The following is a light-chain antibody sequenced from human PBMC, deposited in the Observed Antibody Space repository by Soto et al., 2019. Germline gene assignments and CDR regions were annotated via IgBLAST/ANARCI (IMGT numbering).Light chain of an antibody. V-gene: IGLV1-44*01. J-gene: IGLJ3*02. Sequence: QSVLTQPPSASGTPGQRVTISCSGASSNIGSNAVNWYQQLPGTAPQLLIYTNNERPSGVPDRFSGSKSGTSASLAITGLQSEDEADYHCAAWDDSLNALVFGGGTKLTGL. CDR2: TNN. CDR3: AAWDDSLNALV. CDR1: SSNIGSNA.